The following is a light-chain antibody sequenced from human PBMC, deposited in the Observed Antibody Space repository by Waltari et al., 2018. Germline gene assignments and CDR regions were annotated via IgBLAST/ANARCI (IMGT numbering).Light chain of an antibody. V-gene: IGLV3-1*01. Sequence: SYALTQAPSLSVSPGQTASISCSGDNLNYKNGYWYQQKAGQSPVLVIYQDTKRPSGIPERFSGSNSGNTATLTISGTQVMDEADYYCQVWDSSSVTFGAGTKVTVL. J-gene: IGLJ2*01. CDR2: QDT. CDR1: NLNYKN. CDR3: QVWDSSSVT.